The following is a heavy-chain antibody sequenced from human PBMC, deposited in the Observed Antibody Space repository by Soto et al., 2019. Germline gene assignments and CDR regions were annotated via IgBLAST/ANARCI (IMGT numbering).Heavy chain of an antibody. Sequence: PGGSLRLSCVASGFTFSSYAMSWVRQAPGKGLEWVSGISGGSGSKYYADSVKGRFTISRDNSKNTLYLQMNSLRAEDTAVYYCAKDGAVNTVYGEFDSWGQGTLVTVSS. V-gene: IGHV3-23*01. J-gene: IGHJ4*02. D-gene: IGHD4-17*01. CDR1: GFTFSSYA. CDR3: AKDGAVNTVYGEFDS. CDR2: ISGGSGSK.